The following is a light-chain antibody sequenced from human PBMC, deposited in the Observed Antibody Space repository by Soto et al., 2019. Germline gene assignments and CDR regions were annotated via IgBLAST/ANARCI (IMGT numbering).Light chain of an antibody. J-gene: IGKJ1*01. Sequence: AIRMTQSPSSFSASTGDRVTITCRASQGISSYLAWYQQKPGKAPKLLIYAASTLQSGVPSRFSSSGSGTDFTLTISCLQSEDFATYYCQQYYSYPRTFGKGTKVDX. V-gene: IGKV1-8*01. CDR2: AAS. CDR1: QGISSY. CDR3: QQYYSYPRT.